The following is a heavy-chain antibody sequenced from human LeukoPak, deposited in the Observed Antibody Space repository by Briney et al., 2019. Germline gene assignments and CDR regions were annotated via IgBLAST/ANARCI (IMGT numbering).Heavy chain of an antibody. CDR1: GFTFSSYG. D-gene: IGHD5-12*01. V-gene: IGHV3-30*02. CDR2: IRYDGSNK. J-gene: IGHJ4*02. CDR3: AKDLSGYDLFDY. Sequence: GGSLRLSCAASGFTFSSYGMHWVRQAPGKGLEWVAFIRYDGSNKYYADSVKGRFTISRDNSKNTLQMNSLRAEDTAVYYCAKDLSGYDLFDYWGQGTLVTVSS.